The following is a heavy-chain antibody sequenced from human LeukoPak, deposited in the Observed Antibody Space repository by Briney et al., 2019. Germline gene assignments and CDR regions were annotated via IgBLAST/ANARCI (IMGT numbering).Heavy chain of an antibody. V-gene: IGHV1-18*01. D-gene: IGHD4-17*01. Sequence: HGASVKVSCKASGYTFTSYGISWVRQAPGQGLEWMGWISAYNGNTNYAQKLQGRVTMTTDTSTSTAYMELRSLRSDDTAVYYCARDTDMNDYGDYVGDAFDIWGQGTMVTVSS. CDR3: ARDTDMNDYGDYVGDAFDI. J-gene: IGHJ3*02. CDR2: ISAYNGNT. CDR1: GYTFTSYG.